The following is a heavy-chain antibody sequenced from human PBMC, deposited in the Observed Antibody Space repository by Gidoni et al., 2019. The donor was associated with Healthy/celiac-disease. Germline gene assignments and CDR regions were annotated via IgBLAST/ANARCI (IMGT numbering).Heavy chain of an antibody. J-gene: IGHJ6*02. V-gene: IGHV3-30*04. CDR3: AREEITMVRGVIIVYGMDV. CDR2: ISYDGSNK. Sequence: QVQLVESGGGVVQPGRSLRLSCAASGFTFSSSALHWVRQAPGKGLEWVAVISYDGSNKYYADSVKGRFTISRDNSKNTLYLQMNSLRAEDTAVYYCAREEITMVRGVIIVYGMDVWGQGTTVTVSS. D-gene: IGHD3-10*01. CDR1: GFTFSSSA.